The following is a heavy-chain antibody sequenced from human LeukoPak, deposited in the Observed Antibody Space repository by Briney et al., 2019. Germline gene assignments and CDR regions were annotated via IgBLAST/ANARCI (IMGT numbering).Heavy chain of an antibody. V-gene: IGHV3-23*01. D-gene: IGHD3-10*01. CDR3: AKGRELLWFGESDY. Sequence: GGSLRLSCAASGFTFSSYAMSWVRQAPGKGREWVSAISGSGGSTYCADSVKGRFTISRDNSQNTLYLQMNSLRAEDTAVYYCAKGRELLWFGESDYWGQGTLVTVSS. J-gene: IGHJ4*02. CDR1: GFTFSSYA. CDR2: ISGSGGST.